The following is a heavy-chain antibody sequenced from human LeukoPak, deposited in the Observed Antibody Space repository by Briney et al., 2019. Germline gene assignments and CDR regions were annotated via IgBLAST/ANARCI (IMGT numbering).Heavy chain of an antibody. Sequence: SETLSLTCNVSGGSISSSSYYWSWIRQPPGKGLEWIGSVYHSGSTYYNPSLKSRVTISVDTSKNQFSLKLSSVTAADTAVYYCARDKSSGGFNYNWFDPWGQGTLVTVSS. CDR1: GGSISSSSYY. V-gene: IGHV4-39*07. CDR2: VYHSGST. D-gene: IGHD2-15*01. J-gene: IGHJ5*02. CDR3: ARDKSSGGFNYNWFDP.